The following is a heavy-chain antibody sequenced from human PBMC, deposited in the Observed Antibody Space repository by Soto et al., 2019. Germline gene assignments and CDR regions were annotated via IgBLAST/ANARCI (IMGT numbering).Heavy chain of an antibody. Sequence: QVLLVQSGAAMKQPGSSVSVSCRASGDSFTNYAFTWVRQAPGQGPEWLGGIILALGTPHYSQRFQGRLSITADESTSPDEMELGSLRLNVTAVNYCGRYCTNTKCRGVYNPDLWGQGTLLTVSA. CDR2: IILALGTP. CDR1: GDSFTNYA. J-gene: IGHJ5*02. CDR3: GRYCTNTKCRGVYNPDL. D-gene: IGHD2-8*01. V-gene: IGHV1-69*01.